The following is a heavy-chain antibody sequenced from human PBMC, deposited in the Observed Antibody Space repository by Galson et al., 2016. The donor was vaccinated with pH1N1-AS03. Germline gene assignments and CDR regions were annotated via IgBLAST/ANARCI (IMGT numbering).Heavy chain of an antibody. J-gene: IGHJ6*02. CDR2: INAGNGNT. Sequence: SVKVSCKASGYTFISYVMHWVRQAPGQGLEWMGWINAGNGNTTYSQSFQGRVTITRDTSASKAYMELSSLRSEDTAVYYCARGRGSYGMDVWGQGTRSPSP. CDR1: GYTFISYV. CDR3: ARGRGSYGMDV. V-gene: IGHV1-3*01. D-gene: IGHD1-26*01.